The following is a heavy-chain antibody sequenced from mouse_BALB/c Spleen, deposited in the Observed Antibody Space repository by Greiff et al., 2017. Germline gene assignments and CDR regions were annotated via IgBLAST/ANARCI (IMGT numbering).Heavy chain of an antibody. Sequence: VQLQQSGPSLVKPSQTLSLTCSATGDSITSGYWNWIRKFPGNKLEYMGYISYSGSTYYNPSLKSRICITRDTSKNQYYLWVKSVTTEDADTYCCARVGISNSVLRLQYLDVWGAGTTVTVSS. CDR2: ISYSGST. D-gene: IGHD1-2*01. CDR1: GDSITSGY. CDR3: ARVGISNSVLRLQYLDV. V-gene: IGHV3-8*02. J-gene: IGHJ1*01.